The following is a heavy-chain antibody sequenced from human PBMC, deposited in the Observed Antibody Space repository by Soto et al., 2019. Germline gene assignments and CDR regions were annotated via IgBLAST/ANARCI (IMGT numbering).Heavy chain of an antibody. CDR3: ARVQEDYGGNSASFDY. CDR1: GRTFSSYA. J-gene: IGHJ4*02. Sequence: SVKVSCKASGRTFSSYAISWVRQAPGQGLEWMGGIIAMFGTANYAQKFQGRVTITEEKSTSTAYMELSGQKYEDTDVYYCARVQEDYGGNSASFDYWGQGTLVTVSS. V-gene: IGHV1-69*06. CDR2: IIAMFGTA. D-gene: IGHD4-17*01.